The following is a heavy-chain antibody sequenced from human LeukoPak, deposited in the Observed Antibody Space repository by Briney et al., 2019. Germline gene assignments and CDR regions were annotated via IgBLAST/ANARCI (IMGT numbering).Heavy chain of an antibody. Sequence: GGSLRLSCVASGFTFNTYSMNWFRQAPGKGLEWISYIPSSSGTIYYSDSVKGRFTISRDNAKNSLYLQMNNLRAEDTAVYYCARGRDLFDSWGQGTLVIVSS. CDR2: IPSSSGTI. J-gene: IGHJ4*02. V-gene: IGHV3-48*04. CDR3: ARGRDLFDS. CDR1: GFTFNTYS.